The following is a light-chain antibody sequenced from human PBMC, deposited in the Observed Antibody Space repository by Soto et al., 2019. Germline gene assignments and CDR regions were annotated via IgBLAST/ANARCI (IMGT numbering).Light chain of an antibody. J-gene: IGKJ1*01. CDR2: AAS. V-gene: IGKV3-15*01. CDR1: QSVINN. CDR3: QHRYWSPPT. Sequence: EIVMTQSPATLSVSPGERATLSCRASQSVINNLAWYQQKPGKAPKLLIVAASRLQSGVATRFSSSRSRPDITLTSSRQHSEDVANYCCQHRYWSPPTFGRGTVVEIK.